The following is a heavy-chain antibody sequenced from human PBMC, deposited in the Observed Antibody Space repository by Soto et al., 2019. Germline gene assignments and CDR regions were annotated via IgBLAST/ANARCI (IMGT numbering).Heavy chain of an antibody. V-gene: IGHV4-39*01. CDR2: IYYSGTT. D-gene: IGHD3-22*01. CDR3: ARLKGAFSITTYNWYDP. Sequence: SETLSLTCTVSGDSSSSSSYYWDWSRQPPGKGLEWIGDIYYSGTTHYNPSLKSRVTISIDTSKNQFSLHLRSVTAADTAVYYCARLKGAFSITTYNWYDPWGQANPVTVSS. J-gene: IGHJ5*02. CDR1: GDSSSSSSYY.